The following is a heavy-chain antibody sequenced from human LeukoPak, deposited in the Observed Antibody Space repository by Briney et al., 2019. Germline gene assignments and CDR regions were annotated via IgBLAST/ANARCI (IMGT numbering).Heavy chain of an antibody. CDR1: GGSFSGYY. V-gene: IGHV4-34*01. J-gene: IGHJ4*02. CDR3: AREAGATMVDY. CDR2: INHSGST. Sequence: SETLSLTCAVYGGSFSGYYWSWIRQPPGKGLEWIGEINHSGSTNYNPSLKSRVTISVDTSKNQFSLKLSSVTAADTAVYYCAREAGATMVDYWGQGTLVTVSS. D-gene: IGHD1-26*01.